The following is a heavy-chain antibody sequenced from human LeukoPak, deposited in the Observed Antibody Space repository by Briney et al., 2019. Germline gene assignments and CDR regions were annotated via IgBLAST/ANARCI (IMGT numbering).Heavy chain of an antibody. Sequence: GGSLRLSCAASGFTFRNYAMSWARQAPGKGLEWVSAISDSGSNTYYVDSVKGRFTIARDNSKDTLYLQLNSLRAEDTAVYYCAKDLYSNYGPADYWGQGNLVTVSS. CDR1: GFTFRNYA. CDR3: AKDLYSNYGPADY. D-gene: IGHD4-11*01. V-gene: IGHV3-23*01. CDR2: ISDSGSNT. J-gene: IGHJ4*02.